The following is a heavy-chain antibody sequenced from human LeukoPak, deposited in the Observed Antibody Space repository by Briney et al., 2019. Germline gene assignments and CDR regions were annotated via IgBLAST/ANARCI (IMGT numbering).Heavy chain of an antibody. CDR3: ARSVGLSPLWFGGHYFDY. CDR1: GGTFSSYA. J-gene: IGHJ4*02. V-gene: IGHV1-69*01. Sequence: GASVKVSCKASGGTFSSYATSWVRQAPGQGLEWMGGIIPIFGTANYAQKFQGRVTITADESTSTAYMELSSLRSEDTAVYYCARSVGLSPLWFGGHYFDYWGQGTLVTVSS. CDR2: IIPIFGTA. D-gene: IGHD3-10*01.